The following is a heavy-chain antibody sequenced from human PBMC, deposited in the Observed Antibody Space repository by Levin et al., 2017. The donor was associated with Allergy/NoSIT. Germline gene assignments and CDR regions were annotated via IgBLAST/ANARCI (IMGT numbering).Heavy chain of an antibody. V-gene: IGHV1-2*02. Sequence: ASVKVSCKASGYTFTGYYMHWVRQAPGQGLEWMGWINPNTGGTKYAQKFQGRVTMTRDTSISTAYMELSRLRSDDTAVYYCTRDEFDSRGDYWGQGTLVTVSS. CDR1: GYTFTGYY. J-gene: IGHJ4*02. D-gene: IGHD3-9*01. CDR2: INPNTGGT. CDR3: TRDEFDSRGDY.